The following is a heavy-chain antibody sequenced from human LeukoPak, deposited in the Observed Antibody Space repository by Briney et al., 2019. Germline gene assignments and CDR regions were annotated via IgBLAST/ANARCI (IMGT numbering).Heavy chain of an antibody. V-gene: IGHV3-21*01. CDR1: GFTFSSYS. J-gene: IGHJ4*02. D-gene: IGHD6-19*01. CDR2: ISSSSSYI. Sequence: GGSLRLSCAASGFTFSSYSMNWVRQAPGKGLEWVSSISSSSSYIYYADSVKGRFTISRDNAKNSLYLQMNSLRAEDTAMYYCARVQQWLVLDYWGQGTLVTVSS. CDR3: ARVQQWLVLDY.